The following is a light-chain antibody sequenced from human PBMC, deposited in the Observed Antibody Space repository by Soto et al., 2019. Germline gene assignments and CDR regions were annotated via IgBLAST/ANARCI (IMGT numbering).Light chain of an antibody. Sequence: QVTQHTSSVSASVGDRVTITCQTSKDISTSVAWYQQKPGKAPNLLIYSASALHRGVPSRFSGSGSGADFTLTVSSLQPEDSATYYCQQADPFPWTFGQGTKVDIK. V-gene: IGKV1D-12*01. J-gene: IGKJ1*01. CDR2: SAS. CDR1: KDISTS. CDR3: QQADPFPWT.